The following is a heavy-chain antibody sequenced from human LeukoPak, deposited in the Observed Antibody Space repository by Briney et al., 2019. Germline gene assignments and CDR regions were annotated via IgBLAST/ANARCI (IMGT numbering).Heavy chain of an antibody. CDR3: AELGITMIGGV. Sequence: GGSLRLSCAASGIIFSNYWMHWVRQAPGKGLVWVSRINRDGSSTSYADSVKGRFTISRDNAKNSLYLQMNSLRAEDTAVYYCAELGITMIGGVWGKGTTVTISS. CDR2: INRDGSST. J-gene: IGHJ6*04. D-gene: IGHD3-10*02. V-gene: IGHV3-74*01. CDR1: GIIFSNYW.